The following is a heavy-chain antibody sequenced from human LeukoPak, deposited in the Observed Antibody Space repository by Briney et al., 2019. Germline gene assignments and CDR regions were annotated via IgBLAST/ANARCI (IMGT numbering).Heavy chain of an antibody. J-gene: IGHJ4*02. V-gene: IGHV3-30-3*01. D-gene: IGHD2-15*01. CDR3: ARDGGGRLDF. CDR2: ISYDGSNK. CDR1: GFTFSTYT. Sequence: GGSLRLSCAASGFTFSTYTMLWVRQAPGKGLEWVALISYDGSNKDYADSVKGRFTISRDNSKNTLYLQMNSLRDEDTAVYYCARDGGGRLDFWGQGTLVTVSS.